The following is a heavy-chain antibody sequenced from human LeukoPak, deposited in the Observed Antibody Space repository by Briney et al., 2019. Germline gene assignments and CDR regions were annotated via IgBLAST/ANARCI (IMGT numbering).Heavy chain of an antibody. CDR2: INHSGST. J-gene: IGHJ4*02. CDR1: GGSFSGYY. V-gene: IGHV4-34*01. Sequence: PSETLSLTCAVYGGSFSGYYWSWIRQPPGKGLEWIGEINHSGSTNYNPSLKSRVTISVDTSKNQFSLKLSSVTAADTAVYYCAGAYRQQLVHRFDYWGQGTLVTVSS. D-gene: IGHD6-13*01. CDR3: AGAYRQQLVHRFDY.